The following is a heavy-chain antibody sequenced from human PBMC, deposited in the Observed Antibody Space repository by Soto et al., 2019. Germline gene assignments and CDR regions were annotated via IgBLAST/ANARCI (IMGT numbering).Heavy chain of an antibody. J-gene: IGHJ5*02. CDR1: GFTFSNHA. Sequence: GGSLRLSCAASGFTFSNHAMSWVRQAPGKGLEWVSYISSSGSTIYYADSVKGRFTISRDNAKNSLYLQMNSLRAEDTAVYYCAREIVVVPDAIPNWFDPWGQGTLVTVSS. D-gene: IGHD2-2*01. CDR2: ISSSGSTI. CDR3: AREIVVVPDAIPNWFDP. V-gene: IGHV3-11*01.